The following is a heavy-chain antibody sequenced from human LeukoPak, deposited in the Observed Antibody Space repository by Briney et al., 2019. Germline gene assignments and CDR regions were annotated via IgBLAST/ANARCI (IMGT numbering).Heavy chain of an antibody. CDR3: AKEKVGAPGY. D-gene: IGHD1-26*01. V-gene: IGHV3-64*02. Sequence: GGSLRLSCAASGFTFSSYAMHWVRQAPGKGLEYVSAISSNGGGTYYADSVKGRFTISRDNSKNTLYLQMNSLRAEDTAVYYCAKEKVGAPGYWGQGTLVTVSS. CDR2: ISSNGGGT. CDR1: GFTFSSYA. J-gene: IGHJ4*02.